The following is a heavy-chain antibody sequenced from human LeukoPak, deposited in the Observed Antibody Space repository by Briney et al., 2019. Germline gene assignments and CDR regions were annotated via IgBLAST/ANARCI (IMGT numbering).Heavy chain of an antibody. CDR1: GYTFTSYG. CDR2: ISAYNGNT. CDR3: ARDTSTLDYYGSGSFDY. Sequence: ASVKVSSKASGYTFTSYGISWVRQAPGQGLEWMGWISAYNGNTNYAQKLQGRVTMTTDTSTSTAYMELRSLRSDDTAVYYCARDTSTLDYYGSGSFDYWGQGTLVTVSS. V-gene: IGHV1-18*01. D-gene: IGHD3-10*01. J-gene: IGHJ4*02.